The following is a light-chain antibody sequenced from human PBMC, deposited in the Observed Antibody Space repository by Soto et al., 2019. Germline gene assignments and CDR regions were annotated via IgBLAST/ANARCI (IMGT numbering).Light chain of an antibody. J-gene: IGLJ1*01. CDR2: EVS. V-gene: IGLV2-18*02. CDR3: SSYSISTAYL. Sequence: QSVLTQPPSVSGSPGQSVTISCTGTSTDFVGYNRGSWYQQPPGTAPKLMIYEVSKRPSGVPDRFSVANSGHRASPPIYGLQAADEAESYCSSYSISTAYLCGTGTKVTVL. CDR1: STDFVGYNR.